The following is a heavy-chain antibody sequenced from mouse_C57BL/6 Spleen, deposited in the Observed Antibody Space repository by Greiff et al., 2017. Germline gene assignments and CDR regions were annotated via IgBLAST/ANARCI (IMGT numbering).Heavy chain of an antibody. CDR3: ARGVYFDY. CDR1: GFTFSDYY. V-gene: IGHV5-16*01. CDR2: INYDGSST. Sequence: DVKLVESEGGLVQPGSSMKLSCTASGFTFSDYYMAWVRQVPEKGLEWVANINYDGSSTYYLDSLKSRFIISRDNAKNILYLQMSSLKSEDTATYYCARGVYFDYWGHGTTLTVSS. J-gene: IGHJ2*01.